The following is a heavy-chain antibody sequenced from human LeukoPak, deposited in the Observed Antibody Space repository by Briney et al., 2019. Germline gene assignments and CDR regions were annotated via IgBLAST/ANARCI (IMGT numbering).Heavy chain of an antibody. D-gene: IGHD6-13*01. CDR3: ASLAAAGTRDDY. CDR2: INHSGST. V-gene: IGHV4-34*01. Sequence: SETLSLTCTVSGGSISSYYWSWIRQPPGKGLEWIGVINHSGSTNYNPSLKSRVTISVDTSKNQFSLKLSSVTAADTAVYYCASLAAAGTRDDYWGQGTLVTVSS. CDR1: GGSISSYY. J-gene: IGHJ4*02.